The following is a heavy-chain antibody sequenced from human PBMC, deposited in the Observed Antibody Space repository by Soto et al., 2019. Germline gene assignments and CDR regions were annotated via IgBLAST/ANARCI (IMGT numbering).Heavy chain of an antibody. CDR1: GGTFSSYA. V-gene: IGHV1-69*12. J-gene: IGHJ5*02. Sequence: QVQLVQSGAEVKKPGSSVKVSCKASGGTFSSYAISWVRQAPGQGLEWMGGILPIFGTANYAQKFQGRVTITADAATSTAYMELRSLRSEDTALYYCSRLGTVVALVAALVPWGQRNLVTVSS. D-gene: IGHD2-15*01. CDR2: ILPIFGTA. CDR3: SRLGTVVALVAALVP.